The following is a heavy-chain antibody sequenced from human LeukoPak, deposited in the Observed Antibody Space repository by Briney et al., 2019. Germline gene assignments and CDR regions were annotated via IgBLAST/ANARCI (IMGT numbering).Heavy chain of an antibody. Sequence: PSETLSLTCTVSGGSISSSDYFWGWIRQPPEKGLEWIGSISHSRGTHYNPSLKSRLTVAVDTSKNQFSLRLSSVTAADTAVYYCARLQFRGGDGGDYWGRGTLVTVSS. CDR3: ARLQFRGGDGGDY. D-gene: IGHD2-21*02. CDR1: GGSISSSDYF. J-gene: IGHJ4*02. CDR2: ISHSRGT. V-gene: IGHV4-39*01.